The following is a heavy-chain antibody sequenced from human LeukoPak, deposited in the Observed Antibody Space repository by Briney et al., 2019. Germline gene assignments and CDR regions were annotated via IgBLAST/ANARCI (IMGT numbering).Heavy chain of an antibody. D-gene: IGHD2-2*01. V-gene: IGHV4-30-2*01. Sequence: PSQTLSLTCAVSGGSISSGGYSWSWIRQPPGKGLEWIGYISHSGSTYYNPSLKSRVTISVDRSKNQFSLKLTSVTAADTAVYYCARGRDIVVVPAAEFDYWGQGTLVTVSS. CDR2: ISHSGST. J-gene: IGHJ4*02. CDR1: GGSISSGGYS. CDR3: ARGRDIVVVPAAEFDY.